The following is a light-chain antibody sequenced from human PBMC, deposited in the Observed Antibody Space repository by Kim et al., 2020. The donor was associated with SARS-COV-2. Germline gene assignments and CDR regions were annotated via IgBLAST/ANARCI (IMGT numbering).Light chain of an antibody. CDR3: QQYSNWPPYS. Sequence: VSPGERATFSCRASESVRRNVAWYQQKPGQAPKLLIYGGSTRATGIPAKFSGSGWGTEFTLTISSLQSDDSAVYYCQQYSNWPPYSFGQGTKLEI. CDR2: GGS. CDR1: ESVRRN. J-gene: IGKJ2*03. V-gene: IGKV3D-15*01.